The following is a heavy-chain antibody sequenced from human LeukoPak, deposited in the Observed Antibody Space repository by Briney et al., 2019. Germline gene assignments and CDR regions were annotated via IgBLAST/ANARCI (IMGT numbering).Heavy chain of an antibody. CDR2: ISSSGSTI. V-gene: IGHV3-11*04. CDR1: GFTFSDYY. Sequence: GGSLRLSCAASGFTFSDYYMSWIRQAPGKGLEWVSYISSSGSTIYYADSVKGRFTISRDNSKNTLYLQMNSLRAEDTAVYYCSRIQLWLSYAFDIWGQGTMVTVSS. D-gene: IGHD5-18*01. J-gene: IGHJ3*02. CDR3: SRIQLWLSYAFDI.